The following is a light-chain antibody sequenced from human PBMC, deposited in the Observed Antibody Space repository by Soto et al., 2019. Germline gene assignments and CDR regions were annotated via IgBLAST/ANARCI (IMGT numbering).Light chain of an antibody. CDR2: GAS. Sequence: IVLTQSPGTLSLSPGDRATLSCRASQRVSARYLAWYHQKPGQAPRLLIFGASDRATGIPDRFSGSGSGTDFTLTNDKLEPEDFAMYYCQQYSDSPPTFGQGTKVEIK. V-gene: IGKV3-20*01. CDR3: QQYSDSPPT. CDR1: QRVSARY. J-gene: IGKJ1*01.